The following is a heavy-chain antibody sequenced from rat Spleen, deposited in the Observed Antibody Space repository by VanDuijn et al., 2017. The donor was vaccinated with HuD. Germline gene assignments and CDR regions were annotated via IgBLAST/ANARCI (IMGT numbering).Heavy chain of an antibody. CDR3: ATVGTVADWYFDF. CDR2: ISTSGGST. Sequence: EVQLVESGGGLVQPGRSLKLSCAASGFTFSNYDMAWVRQAPTKGLEWVASISTSGGSTYYRDSVKGRFTVSRDNAKSTLYLQMDSLRSEDTATYYCATVGTVADWYFDFWGPGTMVTVSS. CDR1: GFTFSNYD. D-gene: IGHD1-8*01. V-gene: IGHV5-27*01. J-gene: IGHJ1*01.